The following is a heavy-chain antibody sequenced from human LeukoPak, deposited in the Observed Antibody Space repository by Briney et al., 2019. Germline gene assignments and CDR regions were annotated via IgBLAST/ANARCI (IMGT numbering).Heavy chain of an antibody. J-gene: IGHJ3*01. V-gene: IGHV3-23*01. D-gene: IGHD1-26*01. CDR1: GFTFSSYA. Sequence: PGGSLRLSCAASGFTFSSYAMTWVRQAPGKGLEWVSSISTSGGSTYYADSVKGRFTISRDNSKNTLDLQMNSLRAEDTAVYYCARHQWVPAFDVWGQGTMVTVSS. CDR3: ARHQWVPAFDV. CDR2: ISTSGGST.